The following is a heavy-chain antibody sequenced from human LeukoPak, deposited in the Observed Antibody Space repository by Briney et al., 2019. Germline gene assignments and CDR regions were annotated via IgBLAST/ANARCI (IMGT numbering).Heavy chain of an antibody. CDR1: GGSISTYY. V-gene: IGHV4-59*01. Sequence: PSETLSLTCTVSGGSISTYYWSWIRQPPGKGLEWIGYIHYSGTTNCNPSLNSRVTISVDTSKNQLSLQLKSVTAADTAVYYCAREDYDSSGSFDYWGQGTLVTVSS. J-gene: IGHJ4*02. CDR3: AREDYDSSGSFDY. CDR2: IHYSGTT. D-gene: IGHD3-22*01.